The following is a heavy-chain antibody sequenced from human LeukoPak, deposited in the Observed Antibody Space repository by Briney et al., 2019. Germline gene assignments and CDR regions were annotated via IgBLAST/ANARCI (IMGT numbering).Heavy chain of an antibody. CDR3: ARGVSAGVDY. CDR1: GGTFSSHA. D-gene: IGHD3-10*01. CDR2: IIPIFDTG. V-gene: IGHV1-69*05. Sequence: GASVKVSCKASGGTFSSHAISWVRQALGQGLEWMGGIIPIFDTGNFAQQLQGRVTMTRSTSTTTAYMELSSLTSEDTAVYYCARGVSAGVDYWGQGTLVTVSS. J-gene: IGHJ4*02.